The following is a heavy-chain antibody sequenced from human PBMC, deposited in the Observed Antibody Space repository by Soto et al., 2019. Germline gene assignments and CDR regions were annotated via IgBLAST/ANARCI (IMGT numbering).Heavy chain of an antibody. Sequence: QVQLQESGPGLVKPSETLSLPCNVTGGSISSYYWSWIRQPPGKGLEWIGYSYYSGSTNYNPSLKSRVTISVDTSRTHFSLKLSSVTAADTAVYYCARQAVRGVIGYWGRGTLVTVSS. CDR3: ARQAVRGVIGY. CDR2: SYYSGST. CDR1: GGSISSYY. D-gene: IGHD3-10*01. J-gene: IGHJ4*02. V-gene: IGHV4-59*08.